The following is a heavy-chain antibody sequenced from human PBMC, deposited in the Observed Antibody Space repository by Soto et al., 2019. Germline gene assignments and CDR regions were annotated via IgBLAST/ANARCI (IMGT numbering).Heavy chain of an antibody. V-gene: IGHV3-21*01. CDR2: ISSSSSYI. D-gene: IGHD3-3*01. CDR1: GFTFSSYS. Sequence: LRLSCAASGFTFSSYSMNWVRQAPGKGLEWVSSISSSSSYINYADSLQGRFTISRDNAKNSLYLQMNSPRAEDTAVYYCARGLEWPNYMDVWGKGTTVTVSS. J-gene: IGHJ6*03. CDR3: ARGLEWPNYMDV.